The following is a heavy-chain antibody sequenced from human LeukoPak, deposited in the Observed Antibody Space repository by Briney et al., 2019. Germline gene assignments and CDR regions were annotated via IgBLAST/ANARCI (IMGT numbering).Heavy chain of an antibody. Sequence: ASVKVSCKASGYTFTGYYMHWVRQAPGQGLEWMGWINPNSGGTNYAQKFQGRVTMTRDTSISTAYMELSRLRSGDTAVYYCARGDTLYGSSAHAGYWGQGTLVTVSS. D-gene: IGHD6-13*01. CDR1: GYTFTGYY. V-gene: IGHV1-2*02. CDR2: INPNSGGT. J-gene: IGHJ4*02. CDR3: ARGDTLYGSSAHAGY.